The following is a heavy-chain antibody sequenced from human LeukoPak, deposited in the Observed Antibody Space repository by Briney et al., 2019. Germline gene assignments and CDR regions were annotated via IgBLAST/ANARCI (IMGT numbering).Heavy chain of an antibody. Sequence: GASVKVSRKASGYTFTSYGISWVRQAPGQGLEWMGWISAYNGNTNYAQKLQGRVTMTTDTSTSTAYMELRSLRSDDTAVYYCARVNIVVVRGDNWFDPWGQGTLVTVSS. CDR1: GYTFTSYG. V-gene: IGHV1-18*01. CDR3: ARVNIVVVRGDNWFDP. D-gene: IGHD2-2*01. J-gene: IGHJ5*02. CDR2: ISAYNGNT.